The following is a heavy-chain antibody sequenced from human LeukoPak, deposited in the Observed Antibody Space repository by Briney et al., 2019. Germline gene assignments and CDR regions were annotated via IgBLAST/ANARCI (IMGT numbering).Heavy chain of an antibody. Sequence: GESLRLSCAASGFTFSSYWMHWVRQAPGKGLVWVSRINSDGSSTSYADSVKGRFTISRDNAKNTLYLQMNSLRAEDSAVYYCVTSYCSGGSCYSASGYWGQGTLVTVSS. V-gene: IGHV3-74*01. CDR3: VTSYCSGGSCYSASGY. CDR2: INSDGSST. CDR1: GFTFSSYW. D-gene: IGHD2-15*01. J-gene: IGHJ4*02.